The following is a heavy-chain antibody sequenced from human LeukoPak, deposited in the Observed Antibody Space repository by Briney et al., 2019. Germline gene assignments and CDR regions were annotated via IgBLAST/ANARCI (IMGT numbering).Heavy chain of an antibody. D-gene: IGHD3-22*01. CDR1: GYTFTSYY. Sequence: ASVKVSCKASGYTFTSYYMHWVRQAPGQGLEWMGIINPSGGSTSYAQKFQGRVTVTRDMSTSTVYMELSSLRSEDTAVYYCARDRRTFYYYDSSGSFDYWGQGTLVTVSS. J-gene: IGHJ4*02. CDR3: ARDRRTFYYYDSSGSFDY. CDR2: INPSGGST. V-gene: IGHV1-46*01.